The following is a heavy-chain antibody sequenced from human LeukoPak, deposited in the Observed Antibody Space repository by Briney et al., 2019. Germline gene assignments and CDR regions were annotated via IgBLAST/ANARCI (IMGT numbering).Heavy chain of an antibody. CDR3: AKDLRDSSGWYRGFDP. CDR1: KFTFSNYA. CDR2: ISGSGTSI. V-gene: IGHV3-23*01. Sequence: GGSLRLSCAASKFTFSNYAMSWVRQAPGKGLEWVSAISGSGTSIYYADSVKGRFTISRDNSKNTLYLQMNSLRAEDTAVYYCAKDLRDSSGWYRGFDPWGQGTLVTVSS. J-gene: IGHJ5*02. D-gene: IGHD6-19*01.